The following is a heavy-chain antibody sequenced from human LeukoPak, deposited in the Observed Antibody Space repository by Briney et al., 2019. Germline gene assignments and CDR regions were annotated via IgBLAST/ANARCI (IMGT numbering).Heavy chain of an antibody. V-gene: IGHV4-34*01. D-gene: IGHD3-22*01. CDR1: GGSISSYY. CDR3: ASQYYYDSSGYYYVDY. Sequence: SETLSLTCTVSGGSISSYYWSWIRQPPGKGLEWIGEINHSGSTNYNPSLKSRVTISVDTSKNQFSLKLSSVTAADTAVYYCASQYYYDSSGYYYVDYWGQGTLVTVSS. J-gene: IGHJ4*02. CDR2: INHSGST.